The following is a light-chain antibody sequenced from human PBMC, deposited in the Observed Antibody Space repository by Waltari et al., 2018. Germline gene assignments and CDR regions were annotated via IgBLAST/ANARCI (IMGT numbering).Light chain of an antibody. CDR3: SSYSGTNNPVV. V-gene: IGLV2-8*01. Sequence: QSALTQPPSASGSPGQSATISCPATSSDIGGSNYVSWYQQHPGKAPKLIIYEVFKRPSGVPDRFSGSKSGNTASLTVSGLQAEDEADFYCSSYSGTNNPVVFGGGTRLTVL. CDR2: EVF. J-gene: IGLJ2*01. CDR1: SSDIGGSNY.